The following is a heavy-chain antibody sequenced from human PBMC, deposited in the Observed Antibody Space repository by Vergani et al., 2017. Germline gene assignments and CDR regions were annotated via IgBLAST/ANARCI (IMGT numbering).Heavy chain of an antibody. Sequence: QVQLQESGPGLVKPSETLSLTCTVSGGSISSYYWSWIRQPAGKGLEWIGRIYTSGSTNYNPSLKSRVTMSVDTSKNQFSLKLSSVTAADTAVYYCARVAVWLALDAFDIWGQGTMVTVSS. CDR3: ARVAVWLALDAFDI. J-gene: IGHJ3*02. V-gene: IGHV4-4*07. CDR2: IYTSGST. CDR1: GGSISSYY. D-gene: IGHD6-19*01.